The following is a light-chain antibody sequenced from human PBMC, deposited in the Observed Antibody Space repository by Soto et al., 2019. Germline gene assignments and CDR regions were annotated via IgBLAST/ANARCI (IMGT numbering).Light chain of an antibody. J-gene: IGLJ1*01. Sequence: SALTQPPSRNETPGRRGTISNKRSSSNIGINTVDWVQQLPGTAPNLLIYNNYQRPSGVPDRFSGSKSGTSASLAISGLQSEDESDYYCAAWDDSLNGYVFGTGTKVTVL. V-gene: IGLV1-44*01. CDR3: AAWDDSLNGYV. CDR1: SSNIGINT. CDR2: NNY.